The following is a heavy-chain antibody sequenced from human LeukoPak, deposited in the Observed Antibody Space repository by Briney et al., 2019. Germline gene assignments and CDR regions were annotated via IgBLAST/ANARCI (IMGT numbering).Heavy chain of an antibody. V-gene: IGHV4-59*08. Sequence: SETLSLTCTVSGGSISSYYWNWIRQPPGKGLEWIGYLYYSGSTNYSPSLKSRVTISVDTSKNQFSLKLSSVTAADTAVYYCAGRPNWFDPWGQGTLVTVSS. CDR3: AGRPNWFDP. CDR2: LYYSGST. CDR1: GGSISSYY. J-gene: IGHJ5*02.